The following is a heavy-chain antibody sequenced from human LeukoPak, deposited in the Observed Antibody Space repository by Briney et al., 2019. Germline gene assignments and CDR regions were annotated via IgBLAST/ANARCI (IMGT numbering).Heavy chain of an antibody. CDR2: INGGNGNT. D-gene: IGHD1-7*01. CDR3: ARDDWNYKFTIHSYYYGMDV. J-gene: IGHJ6*02. CDR1: GYTFTSYA. V-gene: IGHV1-3*01. Sequence: ASVKVSCKASGYTFTSYAMHWVRQAPGQRLEWMGWINGGNGNTRYSQKLQGRVIITRDTSANTVYMELSSLRSGDTAVYYCARDDWNYKFTIHSYYYGMDVWGQGTTVTVSS.